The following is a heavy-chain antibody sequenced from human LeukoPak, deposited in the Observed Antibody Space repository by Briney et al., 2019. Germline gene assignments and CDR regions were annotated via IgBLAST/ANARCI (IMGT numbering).Heavy chain of an antibody. D-gene: IGHD2-15*01. J-gene: IGHJ4*02. CDR2: ISNNGGYT. CDR1: GLTFSGYD. V-gene: IGHV3-23*01. Sequence: PGGSLRLSCAASGLTFSGYDMHWVRQAPGKGPEWVSAISNNGGYTYYADSVQGRFTISRDNSKSTLCLQMNSLRAEDTAVYYCAKQLGYCSDGSCYFPYWGQGTLVTVSS. CDR3: AKQLGYCSDGSCYFPY.